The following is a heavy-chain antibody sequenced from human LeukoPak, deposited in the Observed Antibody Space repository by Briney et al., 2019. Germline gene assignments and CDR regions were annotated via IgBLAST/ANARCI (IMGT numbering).Heavy chain of an antibody. CDR1: GYTFTGYY. CDR2: INPNSGGT. D-gene: IGHD3-22*01. CDR3: ARTYYYDSSGYYDFQH. J-gene: IGHJ1*01. Sequence: GASVKVSCKASGYTFTGYYMHWVRQAPGQGLEWMGRINPNSGGTNYAQKFQGRVTMTRDTSISTAYMELSRLRSVDTAVYYCARTYYYDSSGYYDFQHWGQGTLVTVSS. V-gene: IGHV1-2*06.